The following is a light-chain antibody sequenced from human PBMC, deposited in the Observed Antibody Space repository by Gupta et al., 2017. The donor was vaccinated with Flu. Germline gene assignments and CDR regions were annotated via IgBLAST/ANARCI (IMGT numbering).Light chain of an antibody. Sequence: IVFTQSPGTLSLSPGERATLSCGASQSVSNSYLAWYQQKPGQAPRLLIYGASSRATGIPDTFSGSGSGTDFTLTISRLEPEDFAVYYCQQDGSSPLTFGQGTKLEIK. J-gene: IGKJ2*01. CDR3: QQDGSSPLT. V-gene: IGKV3-20*01. CDR2: GAS. CDR1: QSVSNSY.